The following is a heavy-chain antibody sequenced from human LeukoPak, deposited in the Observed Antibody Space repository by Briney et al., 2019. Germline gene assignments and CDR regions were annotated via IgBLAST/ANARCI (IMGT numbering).Heavy chain of an antibody. CDR1: GITLSNYG. V-gene: IGHV3-23*01. CDR3: AKEFRQLGHSWFDP. D-gene: IGHD6-6*01. CDR2: ISGSGGST. J-gene: IGHJ5*02. Sequence: GGSLRLSCAVSGITLSNYGMSWVRKAPGKGLEWVSAISGSGGSTYYADSVKGRFTISRDNSKNTLYLQMNSLRAEDTAVYYCAKEFRQLGHSWFDPWGQGTLVTVSS.